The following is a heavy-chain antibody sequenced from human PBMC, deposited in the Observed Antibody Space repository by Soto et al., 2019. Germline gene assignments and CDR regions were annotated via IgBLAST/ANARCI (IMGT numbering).Heavy chain of an antibody. D-gene: IGHD2-2*01. CDR1: GGTFSSYA. V-gene: IGHV1-69*13. CDR3: ARAPWARYCISTSCYYWFDP. CDR2: IIPIFGTA. Sequence: VASVKVSCKASGGTFSSYAISWVRQAPGQGLEWMGGIIPIFGTANYAQKFQGRVTITADESTSTAYMELSSLRSEDTAVYYCARAPWARYCISTSCYYWFDPWGQGTXVTVSS. J-gene: IGHJ5*02.